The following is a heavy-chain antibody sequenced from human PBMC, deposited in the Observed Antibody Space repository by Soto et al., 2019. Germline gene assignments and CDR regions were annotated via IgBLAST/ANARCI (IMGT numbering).Heavy chain of an antibody. D-gene: IGHD6-6*01. J-gene: IGHJ5*02. Sequence: PGGSLRLSCAASGFTFSSYWMSWVRQAPGKGLEWVANIKQDGSEKYYVDSVKGRFTISRDNAKNSLYLQMNSLRAEDTAVYYCARDLAARPGWFAPWGQGTLVTVSS. CDR2: IKQDGSEK. CDR3: ARDLAARPGWFAP. V-gene: IGHV3-7*05. CDR1: GFTFSSYW.